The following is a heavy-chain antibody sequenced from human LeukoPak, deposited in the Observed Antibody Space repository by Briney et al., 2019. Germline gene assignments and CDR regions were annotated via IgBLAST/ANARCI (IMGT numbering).Heavy chain of an antibody. CDR3: AREGLRYFDWLSNWFDP. J-gene: IGHJ5*02. CDR1: GGSISSYY. Sequence: SETLSLTCTVSGGSISSYYWSWIRQPPGKGLEWIGYIYYSGSTNYNPSLRSRVTISVDTSRNQFFLKLSSVTAADTAVYYCAREGLRYFDWLSNWFDPWGQGTLVTVSS. D-gene: IGHD3-9*01. V-gene: IGHV4-59*12. CDR2: IYYSGST.